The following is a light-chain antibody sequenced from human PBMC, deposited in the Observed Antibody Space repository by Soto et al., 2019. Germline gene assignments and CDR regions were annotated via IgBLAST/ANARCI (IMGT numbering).Light chain of an antibody. V-gene: IGLV2-8*01. Sequence: QSALTQPPSASGSLGQSVSISCTGSITDVGGYNYVSWYPQLPGKAPKLIIYEVTRRPSGVPDRFSGSKSGNTASLTVSGLQAEDEADYFCSSYSGTNNFYVFFGGGTKLTVL. CDR1: ITDVGGYNY. CDR3: SSYSGTNNFYVF. J-gene: IGLJ2*01. CDR2: EVT.